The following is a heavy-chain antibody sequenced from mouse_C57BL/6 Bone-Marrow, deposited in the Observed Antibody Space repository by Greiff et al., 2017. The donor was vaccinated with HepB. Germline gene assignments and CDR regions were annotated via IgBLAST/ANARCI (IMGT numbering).Heavy chain of an antibody. D-gene: IGHD4-1*01. Sequence: VQLQESGPELVKPGASVKISCKASGYAFSSSWMNWVKQRPGKGLEWIGRIYPGDGDTNYNGKFKGKATLTADKSSSTAYMQLSSLTSEDSAVYFCARHLKWDERGDYAVDYWGQGTPGTVSS. CDR3: ARHLKWDERGDYAVDY. V-gene: IGHV1-82*01. CDR2: IYPGDGDT. CDR1: GYAFSSSW. J-gene: IGHJ4*01.